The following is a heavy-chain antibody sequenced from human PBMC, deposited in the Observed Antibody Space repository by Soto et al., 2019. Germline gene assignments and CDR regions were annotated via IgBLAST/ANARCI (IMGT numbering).Heavy chain of an antibody. CDR1: GYSFANYW. Sequence: GESLKISCSGSGYSFANYWIGWVRQMPGKGLEWMGIIYPGDSDTRYSPSFRGQVTISADKSISTVYLQWDNLKASDTAMYFCARGDSSGYYTATPADYWGQGTQVTVSS. V-gene: IGHV5-51*01. J-gene: IGHJ4*02. CDR3: ARGDSSGYYTATPADY. D-gene: IGHD3-22*01. CDR2: IYPGDSDT.